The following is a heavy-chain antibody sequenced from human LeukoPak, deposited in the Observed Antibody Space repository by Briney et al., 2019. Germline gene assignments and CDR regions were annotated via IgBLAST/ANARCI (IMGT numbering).Heavy chain of an antibody. J-gene: IGHJ3*02. CDR1: GYTFTGYY. Sequence: WASVKVSCKASGYTFTGYYMHWVRQAPGQGLEWMGWINPNSGGTNYAQKFQGRVTMTRDTSISTAYMELSRLRSDDTAVYYCARAIVVVPAAQDAFDIWGQGTMVTVSS. D-gene: IGHD2-2*01. CDR3: ARAIVVVPAAQDAFDI. CDR2: INPNSGGT. V-gene: IGHV1-2*02.